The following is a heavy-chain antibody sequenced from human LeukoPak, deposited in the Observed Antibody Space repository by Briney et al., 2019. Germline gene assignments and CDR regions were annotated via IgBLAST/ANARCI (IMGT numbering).Heavy chain of an antibody. Sequence: GGSLRLSCAASGFTFSSYDMHWVRQATGKGLEWVSAIGTAGDTLYPGSVKGRFTISRENAKNSSYLQMNSLRGGETAGYYCARGLTTGVYYMDVGGKGTSVSVSS. CDR1: GFTFSSYD. V-gene: IGHV3-13*01. CDR2: IGTAGDT. D-gene: IGHD1-1*01. J-gene: IGHJ6*03. CDR3: ARGLTTGVYYMDV.